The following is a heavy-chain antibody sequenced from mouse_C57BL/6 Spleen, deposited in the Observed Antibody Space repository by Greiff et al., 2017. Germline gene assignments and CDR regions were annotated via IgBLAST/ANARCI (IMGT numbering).Heavy chain of an antibody. D-gene: IGHD1-1*01. V-gene: IGHV1-61*01. CDR2: IYPSDSET. CDR3: ARDYYGSPYAMDY. CDR1: GYTFTSYW. J-gene: IGHJ4*01. Sequence: VQLQQPGAELVRPGSSVKLSCKASGYTFTSYWMDWVKQRPGQGLEWIGHIYPSDSETHYNQKFKDQATLTVDKASSTAYMQLSSLTSADSAVYYCARDYYGSPYAMDYWGQGTSVTVSS.